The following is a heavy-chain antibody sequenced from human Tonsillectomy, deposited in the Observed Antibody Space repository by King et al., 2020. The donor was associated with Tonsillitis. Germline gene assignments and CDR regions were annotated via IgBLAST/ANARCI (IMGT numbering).Heavy chain of an antibody. CDR3: ACGIAVAGYYPGDSEYFQH. CDR2: ISYDGSNK. CDR1: GFTFSSYA. J-gene: IGHJ1*01. Sequence: VQLVESGGGVVQPGRSLRLSCAASGFTFSSYAMHWVRQAPGKGLEWVAVISYDGSNKYYADSVKGRFTISRDNSKNTLYLQMNSLRAEDTAVYYCACGIAVAGYYPGDSEYFQHWGQGTLVTVSS. V-gene: IGHV3-30*04. D-gene: IGHD6-19*01.